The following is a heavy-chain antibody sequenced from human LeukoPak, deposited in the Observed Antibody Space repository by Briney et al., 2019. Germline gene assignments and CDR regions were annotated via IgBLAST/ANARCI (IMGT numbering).Heavy chain of an antibody. D-gene: IGHD2-15*01. CDR3: AKDRYCSGGSCYSGFDY. CDR2: IIGSGSST. V-gene: IGHV3-23*01. CDR1: GFTFSSYA. J-gene: IGHJ4*02. Sequence: GGSLRLSCAASGFTFSSYAMSWVRQAPGKGLDWVSAIIGSGSSTYYADSVKGRFTISRDNSKNTLYLQMNSLRAEDTAVYYCAKDRYCSGGSCYSGFDYWGQGTLVTVSS.